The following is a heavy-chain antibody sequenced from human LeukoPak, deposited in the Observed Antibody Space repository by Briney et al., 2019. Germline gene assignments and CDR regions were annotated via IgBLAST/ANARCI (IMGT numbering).Heavy chain of an antibody. J-gene: IGHJ1*01. V-gene: IGHV3-74*01. Sequence: GGSLRLSCAASGFTFSSYWMHWVRQAPGRGLVWVSRINSDGSSTSYADSVKGRFTISRDNAKNTLYLQMNSLRAEDTAVYYCARGRRYYDSSGCHFQHWGQGTLVTVSS. CDR2: INSDGSST. D-gene: IGHD3-22*01. CDR1: GFTFSSYW. CDR3: ARGRRYYDSSGCHFQH.